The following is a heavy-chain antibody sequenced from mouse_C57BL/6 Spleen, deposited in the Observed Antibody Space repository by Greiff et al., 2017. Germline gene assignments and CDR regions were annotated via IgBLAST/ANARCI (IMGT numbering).Heavy chain of an antibody. V-gene: IGHV3-6*01. D-gene: IGHD2-3*01. J-gene: IGHJ2*01. CDR2: ISYDGSN. Sequence: DVKLQESGPGLVKPSQSLSLTCSVTGYSITSGYYWNWIRQFPGNKLEWMGYISYDGSNNYNPSLKNRISITRDTSKNQFFLKLNSVTTEDTATYYCARDRGLLPYYFGYWGQGTTLTVSS. CDR3: ARDRGLLPYYFGY. CDR1: GYSITSGYY.